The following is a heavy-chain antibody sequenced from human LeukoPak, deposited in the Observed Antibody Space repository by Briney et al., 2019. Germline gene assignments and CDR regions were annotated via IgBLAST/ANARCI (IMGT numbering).Heavy chain of an antibody. CDR2: ISYDGSNK. Sequence: GGSLRLSCAASGFTFSSYGMHWVRQAPGKGLEWVAVISYDGSNKYYADSVKGRFTISRDNSKNTLYLQMNSLRAEDTAVYYCAKVEYSSGVGGYWDQGTLVTVSS. J-gene: IGHJ4*02. V-gene: IGHV3-30*18. CDR3: AKVEYSSGVGGY. CDR1: GFTFSSYG. D-gene: IGHD6-19*01.